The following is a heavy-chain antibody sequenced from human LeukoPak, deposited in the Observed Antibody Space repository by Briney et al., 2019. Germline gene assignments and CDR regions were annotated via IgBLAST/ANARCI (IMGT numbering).Heavy chain of an antibody. Sequence: SETLSLTCTVPGGSIRTYYWSWIRQPPGKGLDWIGYPTYTGTTNSKPSLKSRVIIWVNTSKNQFSLKVGSVTAAGTAVYYCGRGCNLIDYWGQGTLVTV. CDR3: GRGCNLIDY. D-gene: IGHD4-23*01. CDR2: PTYTGTT. J-gene: IGHJ4*02. V-gene: IGHV4-59*01. CDR1: GGSIRTYY.